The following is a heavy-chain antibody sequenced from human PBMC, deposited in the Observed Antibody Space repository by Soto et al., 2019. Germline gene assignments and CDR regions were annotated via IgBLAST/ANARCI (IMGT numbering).Heavy chain of an antibody. V-gene: IGHV1-18*01. CDR1: GYIFVNYG. J-gene: IGHJ4*01. CDR2: ISPYSGNT. D-gene: IGHD5-12*01. Sequence: QVQLVQSGDEVRKPGASVKVSCKASGYIFVNYGIAWVRQAPGQGLEWMGWISPYSGNTHYASKVQGRLTMTTDTATSTGYMDLGRLTSGAKDVYYCSRVDNCVTPTPLDVWGQGTLVTVSS. CDR3: SRVDNCVTPTPLDV.